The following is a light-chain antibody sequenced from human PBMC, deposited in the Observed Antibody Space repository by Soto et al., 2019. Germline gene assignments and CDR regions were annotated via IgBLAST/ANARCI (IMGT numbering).Light chain of an antibody. CDR1: SSDVGGYNF. CDR2: DVS. Sequence: QSALTQPRSVSGSPGQSVTISCTGTSSDVGGYNFVSWYQQHPGKAPKVMIYDVSKRPSGVPDRFSGSKSGNTASLTISGLQAEDEADYYCCSYAGSYTWVFRGGTKLTVL. V-gene: IGLV2-11*01. J-gene: IGLJ3*02. CDR3: CSYAGSYTWV.